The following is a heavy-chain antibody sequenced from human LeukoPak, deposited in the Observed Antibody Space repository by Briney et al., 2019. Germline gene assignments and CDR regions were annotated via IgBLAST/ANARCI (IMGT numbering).Heavy chain of an antibody. D-gene: IGHD1-26*01. CDR2: IGTAGDT. V-gene: IGHV3-13*01. CDR3: ARARRDGYYDISYYFDY. J-gene: IGHJ4*02. Sequence: GGSLRLSCAASGFTFSSYDMHWVRQATGKGLEWVSAIGTAGDTYYPGSVKGRFTISRENAKNSLYLQMNSLRAGDTAVYYCARARRDGYYDISYYFDYWGQGTLVTVSS. CDR1: GFTFSSYD.